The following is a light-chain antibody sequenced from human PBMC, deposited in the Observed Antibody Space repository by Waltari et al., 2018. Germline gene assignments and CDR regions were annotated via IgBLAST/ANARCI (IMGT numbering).Light chain of an antibody. V-gene: IGKV1-9*01. CDR3: QQLDSYPIT. Sequence: TQLTQAPSSLASSVGDRGPIPFRASQGIRKSLAWYQQKPGQAPKVLIDVASTLQSGVPSRFSASGSGTDFTLTISSLQPEDFATYYCQQLDSYPITFGQGTRLDIK. CDR2: VAS. CDR1: QGIRKS. J-gene: IGKJ5*01.